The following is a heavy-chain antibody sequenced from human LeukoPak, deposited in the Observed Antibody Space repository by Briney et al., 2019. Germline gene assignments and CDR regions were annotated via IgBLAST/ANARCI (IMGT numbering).Heavy chain of an antibody. J-gene: IGHJ4*02. CDR3: ASGIAEDYFDY. CDR2: IYYSGST. CDR1: GGSISSSSYY. D-gene: IGHD6-13*01. Sequence: PSETLSLTRTVSGGSISSSSYYWGWIRQPPGKGLEWIGSIYYSGSTYYNPSLKSRVTISVDTSKNQFSLKLSSVTAADTAVYYCASGIAEDYFDYWGQGTLVTVSS. V-gene: IGHV4-39*01.